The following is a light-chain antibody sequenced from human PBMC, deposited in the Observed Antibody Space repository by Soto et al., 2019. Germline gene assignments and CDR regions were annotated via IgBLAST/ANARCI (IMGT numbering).Light chain of an antibody. CDR3: QQSYRTPHT. J-gene: IGKJ2*01. CDR2: AAS. V-gene: IGKV1-39*01. Sequence: DIQMTQSPSSLSASVGDRVTITCRASQSISDYLNWYQQKPGKAPKLLIYAASSLQSGVPSRFSGSGSGTDFILTISSLQPEDFATYYCQQSYRTPHTFGQATKLEIK. CDR1: QSISDY.